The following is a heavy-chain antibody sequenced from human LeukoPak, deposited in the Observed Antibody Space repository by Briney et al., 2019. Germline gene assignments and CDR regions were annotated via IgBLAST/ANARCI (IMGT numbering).Heavy chain of an antibody. Sequence: GGSLRLSCAASGFTFSSYAMSWVRQAPGKGLEWVSSISGTGVSTYYADSVKGRFTISRDNSKNTLYLQMNSLRAEDTAVYYCAKDALGYCSGGSCRRGMDVWGQGTTVTVSS. D-gene: IGHD2-15*01. V-gene: IGHV3-23*01. CDR1: GFTFSSYA. J-gene: IGHJ6*02. CDR3: AKDALGYCSGGSCRRGMDV. CDR2: ISGTGVST.